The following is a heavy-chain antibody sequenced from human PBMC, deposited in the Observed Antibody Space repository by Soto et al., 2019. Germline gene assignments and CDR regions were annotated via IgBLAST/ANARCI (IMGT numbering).Heavy chain of an antibody. D-gene: IGHD6-19*01. CDR2: IYYSGST. CDR1: GGSISSFF. V-gene: IGHV4-59*01. J-gene: IGHJ4*02. Sequence: SETLSLTCTVSGGSISSFFWSWIRQPPGKGLEWIGYIYYSGSTRYNPSLKSRVTISVDTSKNQFSLKLTSVTAADTAVYYCARVIGGWYEHDYWGQGTLVTVSS. CDR3: ARVIGGWYEHDY.